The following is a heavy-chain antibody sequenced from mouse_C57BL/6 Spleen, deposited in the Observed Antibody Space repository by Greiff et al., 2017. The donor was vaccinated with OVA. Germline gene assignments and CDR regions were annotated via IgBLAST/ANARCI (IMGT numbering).Heavy chain of an antibody. D-gene: IGHD2-3*01. J-gene: IGHJ3*01. CDR1: GYTFTSYW. CDR2: IHPNSGST. Sequence: VQLQQPGAELVKPGASVKLSCKASGYTFTSYWMHWVKQRPGQGLEWIGMIHPNSGSTNYNEKFKSKATLTVDKSSSTAYMQLSSLTSEDSAVYYCARSLYDGYYGGFAYWGQGTLVTVSA. CDR3: ARSLYDGYYGGFAY. V-gene: IGHV1-64*01.